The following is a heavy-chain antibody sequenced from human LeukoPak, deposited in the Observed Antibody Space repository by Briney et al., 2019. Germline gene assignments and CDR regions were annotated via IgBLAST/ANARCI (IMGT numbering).Heavy chain of an antibody. CDR2: IYYSGST. V-gene: IGHV4-59*08. D-gene: IGHD3-3*01. CDR3: ARQSIFGVVPSNWFDP. Sequence: SETLSLTWTVSGGSISSYYWSWVRQPPGKWLEWIGYIYYSGSTNYNPSLKSRFTISVDTSKNQFSLKLSLVTAADTAVYYCARQSIFGVVPSNWFDPWGQGTLVTVSS. J-gene: IGHJ5*02. CDR1: GGSISSYY.